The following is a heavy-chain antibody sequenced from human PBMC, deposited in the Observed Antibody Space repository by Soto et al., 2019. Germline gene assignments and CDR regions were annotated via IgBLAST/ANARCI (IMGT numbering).Heavy chain of an antibody. V-gene: IGHV1-8*01. J-gene: IGHJ6*02. CDR1: GSTFSSYD. D-gene: IGHD2-21*01. Sequence: QVQLVQSGAEVKKPGASVKVSCKASGSTFSSYDINWVRQATGQGLEWMEWMNPKSGYTGYAQKFQGSLTMTRDTSISTAYMEVSSLRSEDTAIYYCARAYGDLDVWGQGTTVTGSS. CDR3: ARAYGDLDV. CDR2: MNPKSGYT.